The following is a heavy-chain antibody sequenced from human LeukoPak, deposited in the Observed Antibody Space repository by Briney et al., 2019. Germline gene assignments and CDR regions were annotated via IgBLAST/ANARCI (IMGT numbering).Heavy chain of an antibody. CDR2: IYYSGST. V-gene: IGHV4-39*01. CDR1: GGSISSYY. D-gene: IGHD1-26*01. Sequence: PSETLSLTCTVSGGSISSYYWGWIRQPPGKGLEWIGSIYYSGSTYYNPSLKSRVTISVDTSKNQFSLKLSSVTAADTAVYYCARHSLVGATDGYWGQGTLVTVSS. CDR3: ARHSLVGATDGY. J-gene: IGHJ4*02.